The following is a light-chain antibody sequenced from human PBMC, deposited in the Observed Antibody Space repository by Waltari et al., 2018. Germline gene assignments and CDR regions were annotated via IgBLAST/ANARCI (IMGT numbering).Light chain of an antibody. CDR2: ETN. J-gene: IGLJ3*02. CDR3: GTWDSSLALWL. Sequence: QSVLTQPPSVSAAPGHKVSTSCAGTPPTGGTNGVFWYRQLPGSAPKLLIYETNGRPTGTPDRFSGSKSATTAILDIAGRQPGDEADYYCGTWDSSLALWLFGGGTKLTV. CDR1: PPTGGTNG. V-gene: IGLV1-51*02.